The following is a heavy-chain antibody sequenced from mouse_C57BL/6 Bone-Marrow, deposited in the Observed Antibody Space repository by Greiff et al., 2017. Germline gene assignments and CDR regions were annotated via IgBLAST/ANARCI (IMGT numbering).Heavy chain of an antibody. CDR2: INPSTGGT. V-gene: IGHV1-42*01. CDR3: ARCYDYDVGWYFDV. Sequence: EVQLQESGPELVKPGASVKISCKASGYSFTGYYMNWVKQSPEKSLEWIGEINPSTGGTTSNQKFKAKATLTVDKSSSTAYMQLKSLTSEDSAVYYCARCYDYDVGWYFDVWGTGTTVTVSS. D-gene: IGHD2-4*01. CDR1: GYSFTGYY. J-gene: IGHJ1*03.